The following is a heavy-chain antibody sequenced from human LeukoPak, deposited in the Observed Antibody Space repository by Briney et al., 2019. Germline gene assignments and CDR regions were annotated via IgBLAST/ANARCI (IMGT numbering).Heavy chain of an antibody. CDR3: ARGLRQQEIDY. D-gene: IGHD6-6*01. Sequence: PSETLSLTCAVYGGSFSGYYWSWIRQPPGKGLEWIGEINHSGSTNYNPSLKSRVTISVDTSKNQFSLKLSSVTAADTAVYYCARGLRQQEIDYWGQGTVVTVSS. CDR2: INHSGST. V-gene: IGHV4-34*01. CDR1: GGSFSGYY. J-gene: IGHJ4*02.